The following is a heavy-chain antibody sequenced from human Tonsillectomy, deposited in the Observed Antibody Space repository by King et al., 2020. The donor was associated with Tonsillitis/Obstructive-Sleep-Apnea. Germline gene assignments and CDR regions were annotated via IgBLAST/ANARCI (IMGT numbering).Heavy chain of an antibody. D-gene: IGHD3-3*01. CDR1: SGSFSGYY. Sequence: VQLQQWGAGLLKPSETLSLTCAVYSGSFSGYYWIWIRQPPGKGLEWIGEINHIVRTKYKPSLKSRATISVDTSKNQFSLKLSSVTAADTAVYYCASSPPIFGVAQGLDAFDIWGQGTMVTVSS. V-gene: IGHV4-34*01. CDR3: ASSPPIFGVAQGLDAFDI. CDR2: INHIVRT. J-gene: IGHJ3*02.